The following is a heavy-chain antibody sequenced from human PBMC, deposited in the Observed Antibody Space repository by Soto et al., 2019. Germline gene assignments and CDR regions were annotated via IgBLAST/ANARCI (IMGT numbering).Heavy chain of an antibody. D-gene: IGHD2-21*02. V-gene: IGHV3-33*01. J-gene: IGHJ2*01. CDR2: IWYDGSNK. Sequence: QVQLVESGGGVVQPGRSLRLSCAASGFTFSSYGMHWVRQAPGKGLEWVAVIWYDGSNKYYADSVKGRFTISRDNSKNTLYLQMNSLRAEDTAVYYCAREYCGGDCRTNWYFDLWGRGTLVTVSS. CDR1: GFTFSSYG. CDR3: AREYCGGDCRTNWYFDL.